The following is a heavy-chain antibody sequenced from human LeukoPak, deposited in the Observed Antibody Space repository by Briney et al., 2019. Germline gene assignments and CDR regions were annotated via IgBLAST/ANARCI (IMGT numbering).Heavy chain of an antibody. Sequence: ASVKVSCKASGYTFTSYRMHWVRQAPGQGLEWVGIIDPSAGSTRYAQKFQGRVTMTRDMSTSTVYMELSSLRSEDTAIYYCARGIHIRYYYDSSGFDYWGQGTLVTVSS. V-gene: IGHV1-46*01. J-gene: IGHJ4*02. CDR3: ARGIHIRYYYDSSGFDY. D-gene: IGHD3-22*01. CDR2: IDPSAGST. CDR1: GYTFTSYR.